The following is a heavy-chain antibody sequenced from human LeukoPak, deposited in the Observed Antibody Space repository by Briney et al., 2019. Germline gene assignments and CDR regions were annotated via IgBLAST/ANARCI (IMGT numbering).Heavy chain of an antibody. D-gene: IGHD4-17*01. CDR3: ARQVYGDYGGYWFDP. V-gene: IGHV4-39*01. J-gene: IGHJ5*02. CDR1: GDSISSSSRY. CDR2: IYYSGST. Sequence: SETLSLTCTVTGDSISSSSRYWGWIRQPPGKGLEWIGSIYYSGSTFYNPSLKSRVTISVDTSKNHFSLKLSSVTAADTAVYYCARQVYGDYGGYWFDPWGQGTLVTVSS.